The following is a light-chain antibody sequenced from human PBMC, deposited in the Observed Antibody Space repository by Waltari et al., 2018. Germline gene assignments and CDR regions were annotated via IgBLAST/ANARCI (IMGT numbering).Light chain of an antibody. CDR2: EVT. J-gene: IGLJ1*01. V-gene: IGLV2-14*01. CDR1: NRDVGGYNY. Sequence: QSALTQPASVSGSPGQSITISCTGTNRDVGGYNYVSWYQPRPGKAPQLLVSEVTNRPSGVSNRFSGSKSDNTASLTISGLLAEDEADYYCSSYTNSSTYVFGTGTKVTVL. CDR3: SSYTNSSTYV.